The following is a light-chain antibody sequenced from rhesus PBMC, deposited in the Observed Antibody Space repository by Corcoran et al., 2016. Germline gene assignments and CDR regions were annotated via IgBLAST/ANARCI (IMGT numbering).Light chain of an antibody. J-gene: IGLJ1*01. CDR1: SSDIGGYNY. CDR3: SSYAARNTFI. V-gene: IGLV2-32*02. CDR2: EVN. Sequence: QAALTQPRSVSGSPGQSVTISCTGTSSDIGGYNYVSWSQHHPGTAPKLMINEVNKRPSGVSDRFSGSKSGNTASLTISGLQAEDEADYYCSSYAARNTFIFGAGTRLTVL.